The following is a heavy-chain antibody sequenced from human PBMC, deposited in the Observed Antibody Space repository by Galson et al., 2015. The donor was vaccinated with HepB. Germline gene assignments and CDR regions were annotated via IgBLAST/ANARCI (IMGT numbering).Heavy chain of an antibody. CDR3: ARDSSGFWPEFNQAVGWFDP. J-gene: IGHJ5*02. Sequence: SVKVSCKASGGTFSSYAISWVRQAPGQGLEWMGGIIPIFGTANYAQKFQGRVTITADKSTSTAYMELSSLRSEDTAVYYCARDSSGFWPEFNQAVGWFDPWGQGTLVTVSS. CDR1: GGTFSSYA. V-gene: IGHV1-69*06. D-gene: IGHD3-22*01. CDR2: IIPIFGTA.